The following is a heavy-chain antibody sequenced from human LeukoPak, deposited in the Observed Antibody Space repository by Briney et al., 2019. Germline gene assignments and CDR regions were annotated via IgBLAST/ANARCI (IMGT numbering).Heavy chain of an antibody. CDR3: AMIVYSSGSPAGSPTYYFDY. CDR1: GYTFTDFS. CDR2: INPSSGDT. D-gene: IGHD3-10*01. Sequence: ASVKVSCKASGYTFTDFSMHWVRQAPGQGLEWMGWINPSSGDTNYAQNFQDTVTMTRDTSISTAYMEVSRLRSDDTAMYYCAMIVYSSGSPAGSPTYYFDYWGQGTLVTVSS. V-gene: IGHV1-2*02. J-gene: IGHJ4*02.